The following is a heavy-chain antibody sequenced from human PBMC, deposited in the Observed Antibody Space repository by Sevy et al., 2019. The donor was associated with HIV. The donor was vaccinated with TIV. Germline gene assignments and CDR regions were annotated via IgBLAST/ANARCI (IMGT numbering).Heavy chain of an antibody. V-gene: IGHV1-69*13. CDR1: GGTFSSYA. CDR3: ARELGIAVFDY. CDR2: IIPIFGTA. D-gene: IGHD6-19*01. J-gene: IGHJ4*02. Sequence: ASVKVSCKASGGTFSSYAISWVRQAPGQGLEWMGGIIPIFGTANYAQKFQGRVTITADESMSTAYMELSSLRSEDTAVYYCARELGIAVFDYWGQGTLVTVSS.